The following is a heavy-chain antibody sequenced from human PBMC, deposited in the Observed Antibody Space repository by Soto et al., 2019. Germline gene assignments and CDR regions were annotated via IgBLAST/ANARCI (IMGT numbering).Heavy chain of an antibody. Sequence: GGSLRLSCAASGFTSSDYYMSWIRQAPGKGLEWVSYISSSGSTIYYADSVKGRFTISRDNAKNSLYLQMNSLRAEDTAVYYCAREPEITVTTYYYYGMDVWGQGTTVTVSS. V-gene: IGHV3-11*01. J-gene: IGHJ6*02. CDR3: AREPEITVTTYYYYGMDV. CDR2: ISSSGSTI. CDR1: GFTSSDYY. D-gene: IGHD4-17*01.